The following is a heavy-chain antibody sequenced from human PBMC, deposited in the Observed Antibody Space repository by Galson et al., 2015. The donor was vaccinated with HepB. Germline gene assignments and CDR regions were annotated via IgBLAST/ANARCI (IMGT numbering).Heavy chain of an antibody. Sequence: SVTVSCKASGSTFTSYDINWVRQATGQGLEWMGWMNPNSGNTGYAQKFQGRVTMTRNTSISTAYMELSSLRSEDTAVYYCARQGGGGLYDSSGYHYQGLFDYWGQGTLVTVSS. CDR1: GSTFTSYD. J-gene: IGHJ4*02. CDR2: MNPNSGNT. CDR3: ARQGGGGLYDSSGYHYQGLFDY. D-gene: IGHD3-22*01. V-gene: IGHV1-8*01.